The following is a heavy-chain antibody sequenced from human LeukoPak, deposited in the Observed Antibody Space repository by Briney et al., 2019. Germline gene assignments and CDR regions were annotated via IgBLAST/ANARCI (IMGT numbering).Heavy chain of an antibody. Sequence: SVKVSCKASGGNFRNFAISWVRQAPGEGLEWMGGISPIFNRPHYAPKFQGRVTITADESISTAYMELSGVRSDDTAVYFCARQGNQLLYYFYYLDVWGNGTTVTVSS. J-gene: IGHJ6*03. CDR1: GGNFRNFA. CDR3: ARQGNQLLYYFYYLDV. V-gene: IGHV1-69*13. CDR2: ISPIFNRP. D-gene: IGHD1-14*01.